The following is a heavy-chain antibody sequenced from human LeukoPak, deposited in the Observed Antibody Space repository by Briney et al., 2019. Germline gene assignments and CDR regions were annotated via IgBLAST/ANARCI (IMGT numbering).Heavy chain of an antibody. CDR3: TTRQELLYLDY. V-gene: IGHV3-15*01. D-gene: IGHD3-10*01. J-gene: IGHJ4*02. CDR2: IKSKTDGGTT. Sequence: PGGSLRLSCAASGFTFSNAWMSWVRQAPGKGLEWVGRIKSKTDGGTTDYAAPVKGRFTISRDDSKNTLYLQMNGLKTEDTAVYYCTTRQELLYLDYWGQGTLVTVSS. CDR1: GFTFSNAW.